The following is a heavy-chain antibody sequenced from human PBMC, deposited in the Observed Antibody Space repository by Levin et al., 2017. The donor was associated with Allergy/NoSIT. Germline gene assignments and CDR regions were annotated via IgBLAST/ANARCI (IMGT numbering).Heavy chain of an antibody. D-gene: IGHD1-1*01. J-gene: IGHJ4*02. CDR3: ARLRDSTTVYDY. Sequence: GGSLRLSCAASGFTFSNHWMSWVRQAPGKGLDWVASIKPDGSEKYYVDSVKGRFTISRDNAKNSLYLQMNSLRAEDTAVYYCARLRDSTTVYDYWGQGALVTVSP. CDR2: IKPDGSEK. CDR1: GFTFSNHW. V-gene: IGHV3-7*01.